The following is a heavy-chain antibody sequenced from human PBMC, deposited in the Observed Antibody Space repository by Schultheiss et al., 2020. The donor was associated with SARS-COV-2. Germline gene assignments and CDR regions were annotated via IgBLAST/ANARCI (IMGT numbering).Heavy chain of an antibody. V-gene: IGHV4-61*01. Sequence: SETLSLTCSVSGVSVSSGSYYWTWIRQPPGKGLEWIGCMYYSGSTNYNPSLKSRVTISVDTSKNQFSLKLSSVTAADTAVYYCARGDVRGVIIYFDYWGQGTLVTVSS. D-gene: IGHD3-10*02. CDR3: ARGDVRGVIIYFDY. CDR1: GVSVSSGSYY. J-gene: IGHJ4*02. CDR2: MYYSGST.